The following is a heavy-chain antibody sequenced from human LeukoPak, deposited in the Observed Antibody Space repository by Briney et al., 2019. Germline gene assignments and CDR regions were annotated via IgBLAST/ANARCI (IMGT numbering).Heavy chain of an antibody. CDR1: GFTFSSYA. J-gene: IGHJ4*02. Sequence: GGSLRLSCSASGFTFSSYAMHWVRQAPGKGLEYVSAISSNGGSTYYADSVEGRFTISRDNSKNTLYLQMSSLRAEDTAVYYRVKAGGTAMVFDYWGQGTLVTVSS. CDR2: ISSNGGST. V-gene: IGHV3-64D*06. D-gene: IGHD5-18*01. CDR3: VKAGGTAMVFDY.